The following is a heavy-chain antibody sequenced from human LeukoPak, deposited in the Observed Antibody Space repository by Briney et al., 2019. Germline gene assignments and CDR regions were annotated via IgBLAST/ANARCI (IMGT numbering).Heavy chain of an antibody. V-gene: IGHV4-34*01. D-gene: IGHD1-1*01. CDR3: ARGSLGPRLNV. Sequence: SETLSLTCAVYGGSFSGYFWSWIRQPPGKGLEWIGEISHSGSTNYNPSLKSRVSTSVDTSKNQFSLELSSVTAADTAVYYCARGSLGPRLNVWGQGTLVTVSS. J-gene: IGHJ4*02. CDR2: ISHSGST. CDR1: GGSFSGYF.